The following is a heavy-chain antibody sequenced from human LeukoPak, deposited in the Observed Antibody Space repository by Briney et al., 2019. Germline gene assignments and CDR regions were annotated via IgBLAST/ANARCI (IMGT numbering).Heavy chain of an antibody. CDR2: ISGSGGST. V-gene: IGHV3-23*01. CDR3: ARDRSSGLRFDI. CDR1: GFTFTSYA. Sequence: GGSLRLSCAASGFTFTSYAMSWVRQVSGKGLEWVSVISGSGGSTYYADSVKGRFTVSRDNSKNTLYLQMNSLRAEDTAVYYCARDRSSGLRFDIWGQGTMVTVSS. J-gene: IGHJ3*02. D-gene: IGHD3-22*01.